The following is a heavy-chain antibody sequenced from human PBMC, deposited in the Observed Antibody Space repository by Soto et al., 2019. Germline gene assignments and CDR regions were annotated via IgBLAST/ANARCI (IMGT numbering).Heavy chain of an antibody. CDR2: IWYDGTNK. Sequence: QVQLVESGGGVVQPGRSLKLSCAASGFTFSSYGMHWVRQGPGKGLEWVALIWYDGTNKYYADSVKGRFTISRDNSKNMLYLQMNSLRAEDTAVYYCARGVAHYYYYMDVWGKGTTVTVSS. CDR1: GFTFSSYG. J-gene: IGHJ6*03. V-gene: IGHV3-33*01. CDR3: ARGVAHYYYYMDV.